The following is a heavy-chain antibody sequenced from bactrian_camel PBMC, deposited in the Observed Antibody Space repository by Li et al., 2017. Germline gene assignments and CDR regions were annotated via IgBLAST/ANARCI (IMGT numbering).Heavy chain of an antibody. CDR1: GFSVDDSA. CDR2: IRTDGST. D-gene: IGHD5*01. J-gene: IGHJ4*01. CDR3: ATAYQITVWDHCAY. Sequence: HVQLVESGGGSVQAGETLTLSCTVSGFSVDDSAMAWYRQAPGHECQLVSTIRTDGSTVYADSVKGRFTSTQDNAKNTVYLQMDSLKTDDTAVYFCATAYQITVWDHCAYRGQGTQVTVS. V-gene: IGHV3S63*01.